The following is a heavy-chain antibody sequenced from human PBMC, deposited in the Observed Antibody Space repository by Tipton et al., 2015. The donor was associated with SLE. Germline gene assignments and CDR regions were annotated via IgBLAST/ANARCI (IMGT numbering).Heavy chain of an antibody. CDR2: ISWNSGSI. J-gene: IGHJ4*02. Sequence: RSLRLSCAASGFTFDDYAMYWVRQAPGKGLEWVSGISWNSGSIGYADSVKGRFTISRDNAKNSLYLQMNSLRAEDTALYYCAGSGEHYFDYWGQGTLVTVSS. CDR1: GFTFDDYA. V-gene: IGHV3-9*01. D-gene: IGHD3-10*01. CDR3: AGSGEHYFDY.